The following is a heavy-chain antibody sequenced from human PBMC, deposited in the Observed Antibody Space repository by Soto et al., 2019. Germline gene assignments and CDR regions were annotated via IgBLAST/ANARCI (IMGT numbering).Heavy chain of an antibody. CDR3: AKGTSFGY. Sequence: GGSLRLSCAASGITFSNYAMSWVRQAPGKGLEWVSSIRDSDDSTYYADSVKGRFSISRDNSKNTLYLQMNSLRAEDTAVYYCAKGTSFGYWGQGTLVTVSS. D-gene: IGHD2-2*01. J-gene: IGHJ4*02. V-gene: IGHV3-23*01. CDR1: GITFSNYA. CDR2: IRDSDDST.